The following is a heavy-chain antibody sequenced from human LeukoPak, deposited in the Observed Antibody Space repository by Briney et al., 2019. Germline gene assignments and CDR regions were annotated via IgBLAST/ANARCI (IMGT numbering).Heavy chain of an antibody. CDR2: ISYDGSNK. V-gene: IGHV3-30-3*01. D-gene: IGHD2-2*01. J-gene: IGHJ4*02. Sequence: GGSLRLSCAASGFTFSSYAMHWVRQAPGKGLEWVAVISYDGSNKYYADSVKGRFTISRDNSKNTLYLQMNSLRAEDTAVYYCARGALCSSTSCYLLYYFDYWDQGTLVTVSS. CDR1: GFTFSSYA. CDR3: ARGALCSSTSCYLLYYFDY.